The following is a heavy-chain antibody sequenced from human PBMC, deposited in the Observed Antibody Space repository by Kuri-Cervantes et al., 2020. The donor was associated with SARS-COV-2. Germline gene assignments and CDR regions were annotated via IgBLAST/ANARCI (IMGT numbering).Heavy chain of an antibody. CDR1: GFTFDDYS. CDR3: ATEGGIDDPFDY. CDR2: ISWNSGSI. Sequence: SLKISCAASGFTFDDYSMHWVRQAPGKGLEWVSGISWNSGSIGYADSVKGRFTISRDNSKNTLYLQMNSLRAEDTAVYYCATEGGIDDPFDYWGQGTLVTVSS. J-gene: IGHJ4*02. D-gene: IGHD3-3*01. V-gene: IGHV3-9*01.